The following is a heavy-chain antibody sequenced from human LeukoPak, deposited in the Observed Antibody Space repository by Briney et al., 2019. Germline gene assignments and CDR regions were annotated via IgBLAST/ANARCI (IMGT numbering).Heavy chain of an antibody. CDR1: GYTFTFYY. Sequence: GASVNVSFKSSGYTFTFYYMHWVRQAPGQGLEWVGWINPKNGGSNYAQKFQGRVTMTRDRSISTAYMELSRLTSDDTAVYYCARASFWESPINWFAPWGQGTLVTVSS. CDR2: INPKNGGS. CDR3: ARASFWESPINWFAP. V-gene: IGHV1-2*02. J-gene: IGHJ5*02. D-gene: IGHD3-16*01.